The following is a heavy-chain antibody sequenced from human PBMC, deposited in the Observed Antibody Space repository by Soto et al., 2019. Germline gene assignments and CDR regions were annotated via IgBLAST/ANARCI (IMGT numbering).Heavy chain of an antibody. D-gene: IGHD2-15*01. CDR1: GFTFSSYA. CDR2: IAYDGSNK. CDR3: ARAGCDGGSCYTLVGLRYGMDV. V-gene: IGHV3-30-3*01. Sequence: QVQLEESGGGVVQPGRSLRLSCAASGFTFSSYAMHWVRQAPGKGLEWVAVIAYDGSNKYYADSVKGRFTISRDHYKNTLYLQMNSLRAEDTAVYYCARAGCDGGSCYTLVGLRYGMDVWGQGTTVTVS. J-gene: IGHJ6*02.